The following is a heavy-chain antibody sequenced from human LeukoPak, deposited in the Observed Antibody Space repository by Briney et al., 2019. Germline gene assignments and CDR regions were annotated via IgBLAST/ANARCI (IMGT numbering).Heavy chain of an antibody. CDR1: GFTFSSYE. V-gene: IGHV3-48*03. D-gene: IGHD4-17*01. CDR2: ISSSGSTI. CDR3: ARTHDYGDCVFDY. J-gene: IGHJ4*02. Sequence: GGSLRLSCAASGFTFSSYEMNWVRQAPGKGLEWVSYISSSGSTIYYADSVKGRFTISRDNAKNSLYLQMNSLRAEDTAVYYCARTHDYGDCVFDYWGQGTLVTVSS.